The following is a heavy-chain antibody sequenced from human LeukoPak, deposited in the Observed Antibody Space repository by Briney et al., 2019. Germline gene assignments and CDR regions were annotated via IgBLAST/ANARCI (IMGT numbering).Heavy chain of an antibody. V-gene: IGHV3-23*01. Sequence: GGSLRLSCAASGFTFRSYAMSWVRQAPGKGLERLSFISGSGGLTYYADFVKGRFTISRDNSKNTLFLQMNSLRAEDTAVYYCAKVGHVIAAEEEFYNYSGMDVWGQGTTVTVPS. CDR1: GFTFRSYA. CDR2: ISGSGGLT. D-gene: IGHD6-13*01. J-gene: IGHJ6*02. CDR3: AKVGHVIAAEEEFYNYSGMDV.